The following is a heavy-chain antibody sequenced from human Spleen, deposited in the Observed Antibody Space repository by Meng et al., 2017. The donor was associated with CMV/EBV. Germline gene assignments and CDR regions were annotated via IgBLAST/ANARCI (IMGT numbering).Heavy chain of an antibody. Sequence: VQLVESGGGVVQPGGALILSCAASGFTFSSYGMHWVRQAPGKGLEWVAVISYDGSNKYYADSVKGRFTISRDNSKNTLYLQMNSLRAEDTAVYYCARVIGPTYFDYWGQGTLVTVSS. V-gene: IGHV3-30*19. CDR1: GFTFSSYG. CDR2: ISYDGSNK. CDR3: ARVIGPTYFDY. J-gene: IGHJ4*02. D-gene: IGHD2/OR15-2a*01.